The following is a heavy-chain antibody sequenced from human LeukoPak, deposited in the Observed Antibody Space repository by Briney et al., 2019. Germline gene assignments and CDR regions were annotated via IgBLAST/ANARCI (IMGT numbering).Heavy chain of an antibody. CDR2: IYYSGST. D-gene: IGHD3-3*02. J-gene: IGHJ4*02. V-gene: IGHV4-39*07. CDR3: ARGQRFWSGYYGY. CDR1: GGSISSSSYY. Sequence: KPSETLSLTCTVSGGSISSSSYYWGWIRQPPGKGLEWIGSIYYSGSTYYNPSLKSRVTISVDTSKNQFSLKLSSVTAADTAVYYCARGQRFWSGYYGYWGQGTLVTVSS.